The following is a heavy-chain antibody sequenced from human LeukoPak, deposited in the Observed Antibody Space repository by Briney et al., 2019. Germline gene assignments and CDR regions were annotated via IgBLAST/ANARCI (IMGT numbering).Heavy chain of an antibody. CDR2: IDYNGNT. Sequence: SETLSLTCAVSGDSISDHPWSWIRQPPGKGLDYIGFIDYNGNTNYNPSLKSRATISLDTPKNQFSLNLNSVTAADTAVYYCAREGTAMGYWGQGTLVTVSS. D-gene: IGHD5-18*01. J-gene: IGHJ4*02. V-gene: IGHV4-59*11. CDR3: AREGTAMGY. CDR1: GDSISDHP.